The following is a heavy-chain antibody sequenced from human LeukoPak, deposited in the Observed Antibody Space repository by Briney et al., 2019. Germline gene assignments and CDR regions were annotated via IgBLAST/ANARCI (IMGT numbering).Heavy chain of an antibody. J-gene: IGHJ4*02. CDR1: GYTLTELS. CDR2: FDPEDGET. V-gene: IGHV1-24*01. CDR3: AKGELLEGLLPFDY. D-gene: IGHD3-3*01. Sequence: ASVKVSCKVSGYTLTELSMHWVRQAPGKGLEWMGGFDPEDGETIYAQKFQGRVTMTEDTSTDTAYMELSSLRSEDTAVYYCAKGELLEGLLPFDYWGQGTLVTVSS.